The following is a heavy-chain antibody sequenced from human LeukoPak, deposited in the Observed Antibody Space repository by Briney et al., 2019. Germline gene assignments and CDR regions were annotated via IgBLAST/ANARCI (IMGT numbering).Heavy chain of an antibody. CDR1: GFTFSSYE. Sequence: GGSLRLSCVASGFTFSSYEMNWVRQAPGKGLEWVSYISSSGRTTYYADSVKGRFTISRDNAKNSLYPQMNILRAEDTAVYYCARDSDSSGYFDSWGQGTLVTVSS. CDR2: ISSSGRTT. J-gene: IGHJ4*02. CDR3: ARDSDSSGYFDS. D-gene: IGHD3-22*01. V-gene: IGHV3-48*03.